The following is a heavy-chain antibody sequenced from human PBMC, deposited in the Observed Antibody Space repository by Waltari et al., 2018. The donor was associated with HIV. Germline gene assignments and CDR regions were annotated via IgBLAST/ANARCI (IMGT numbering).Heavy chain of an antibody. J-gene: IGHJ6*02. CDR2: IYSGGSR. CDR3: ARDPRSSGYYGMDV. Sequence: EVQLVESGGGLIELGGSLRPPCAHSGLAVSSTYMSWVRQAPGKGPEWVSVIYSGGSRYYADSVKGRFTISRDNSKNTLSLHMNSLGPEDTAVYYCARDPRSSGYYGMDVWGQGTTVTVSS. CDR1: GLAVSSTY. V-gene: IGHV3-53*01. D-gene: IGHD1-26*01.